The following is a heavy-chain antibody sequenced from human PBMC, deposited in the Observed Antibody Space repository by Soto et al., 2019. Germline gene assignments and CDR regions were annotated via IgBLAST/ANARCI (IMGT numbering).Heavy chain of an antibody. J-gene: IGHJ3*02. Sequence: ASVKVSCKASGYTFTSYAMHWVRQAPGQRLEWMGWINAGNGNTKYSQKFQGRVTITRDTSASTAYMELSSLRSEDTAVYYCARKRLSCSSTSCQPPGIWGQGTMVTVSS. CDR3: ARKRLSCSSTSCQPPGI. CDR2: INAGNGNT. V-gene: IGHV1-3*01. D-gene: IGHD2-2*01. CDR1: GYTFTSYA.